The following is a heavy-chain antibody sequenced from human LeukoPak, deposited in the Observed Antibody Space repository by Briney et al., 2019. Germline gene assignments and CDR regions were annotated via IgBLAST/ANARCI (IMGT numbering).Heavy chain of an antibody. D-gene: IGHD3-3*01. J-gene: IGHJ3*02. CDR1: GYTFTSYD. CDR2: MNPNSGNT. V-gene: IGHV1-8*01. Sequence: ASVKVSSKASGYTFTSYDINWVRQATGQGLEWMGWMNPNSGNTGYAQTFQGRVTITRNTSISTAYMELSSLRSEDTAVYYCAREYYDFWSGYSGDDAFDIWGQGTMVTVSS. CDR3: AREYYDFWSGYSGDDAFDI.